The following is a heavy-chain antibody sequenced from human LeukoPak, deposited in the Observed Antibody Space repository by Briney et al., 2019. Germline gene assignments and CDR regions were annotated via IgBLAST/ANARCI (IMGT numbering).Heavy chain of an antibody. Sequence: SETLSLTCAVYGGSFSGYYWSWLRQPPGKGLAWIGEINHSGSTNYNPSLNSRVPISVDPSKNQLSLKPSSVTAADAAVYDCARGGGRSGLIDRPSGWYRKINWLDPWGQGTLVSVCS. J-gene: IGHJ5*02. D-gene: IGHD6-19*01. CDR3: ARGGGRSGLIDRPSGWYRKINWLDP. V-gene: IGHV4-34*01. CDR1: GGSFSGYY. CDR2: INHSGST.